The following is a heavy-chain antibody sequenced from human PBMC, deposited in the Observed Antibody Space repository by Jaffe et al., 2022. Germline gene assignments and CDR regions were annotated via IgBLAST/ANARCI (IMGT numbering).Heavy chain of an antibody. D-gene: IGHD3-9*01. J-gene: IGHJ3*02. CDR3: VCVDQERRNAFDI. CDR1: GGSISSYY. Sequence: QVQLQESGPGLVKPSETLSLTCTVSGGSISSYYWSWIRQPPGKGLEWIGYIYYSGSTNYNPSLKSRVTISVDTSKNQFSLKLSSVTAADTAVYYCVCVDQERRNAFDIWGQGTMVTVSS. V-gene: IGHV4-59*01. CDR2: IYYSGST.